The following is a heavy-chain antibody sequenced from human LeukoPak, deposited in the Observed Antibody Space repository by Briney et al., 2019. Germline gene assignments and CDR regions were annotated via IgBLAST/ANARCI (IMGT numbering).Heavy chain of an antibody. V-gene: IGHV4-39*01. J-gene: IGHJ5*02. CDR2: IYYSGST. CDR1: GGSISSSSYY. CDR3: ARQGLAYCGGACPTGNWFDP. Sequence: SETLSLTYTVSGGSISSSSYYWGWIRQPPGKGLEWIGSIYYSGSTYYNPSLKSRVTISVDTSKNQFSLKLSSVTAADTAVYYCARQGLAYCGGACPTGNWFDPWGQGTLVTVSS. D-gene: IGHD2-21*02.